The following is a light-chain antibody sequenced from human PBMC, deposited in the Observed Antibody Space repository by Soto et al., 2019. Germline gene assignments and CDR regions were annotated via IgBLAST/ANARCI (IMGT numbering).Light chain of an antibody. CDR2: GVT. J-gene: IGLJ3*02. CDR1: SSDIGGQNF. V-gene: IGLV2-14*01. Sequence: QSVLTQPASVSGSPGQSITISCIGTSSDIGGQNFVSWHQQRPGKAPKFIIYGVTNRPSGVSNRFSGSKSGNTASLTISGLQADDEADYYCSSYSSSYTWVFGGGTKVTVL. CDR3: SSYSSSYTWV.